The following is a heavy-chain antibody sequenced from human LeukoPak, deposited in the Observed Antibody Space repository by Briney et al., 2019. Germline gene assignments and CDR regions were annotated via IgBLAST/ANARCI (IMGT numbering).Heavy chain of an antibody. J-gene: IGHJ4*02. V-gene: IGHV3-23*01. D-gene: IGHD3-3*01. CDR2: ISGSGGST. CDR1: GFTFSSYA. Sequence: PGGSLRLSCAASGFTFSSYAMSWVRQAPGKGLEWVSAISGSGGSTYYADSVKGRFTISRDNSKNTLYLQMSSLRAEDTAVYYCAKVFVSGYYVSYFDYWGQGTLVTVSS. CDR3: AKVFVSGYYVSYFDY.